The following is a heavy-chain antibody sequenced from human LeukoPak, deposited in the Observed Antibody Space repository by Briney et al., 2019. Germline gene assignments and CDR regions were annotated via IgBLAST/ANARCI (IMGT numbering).Heavy chain of an antibody. CDR2: ISGSGGST. Sequence: GGSLRLSCAASGFTFDDYAMHWVRQAPGKGLEWVSAISGSGGSTYYADSVKGRFTISRDNSKNTLYLQMNSLRAEDTAVYYCARDGAARRFRGRYFDLWGRGTLVTVSS. D-gene: IGHD6-6*01. V-gene: IGHV3-23*01. CDR3: ARDGAARRFRGRYFDL. CDR1: GFTFDDYA. J-gene: IGHJ2*01.